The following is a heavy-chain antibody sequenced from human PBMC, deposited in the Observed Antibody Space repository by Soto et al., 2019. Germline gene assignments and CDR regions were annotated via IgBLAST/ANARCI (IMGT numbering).Heavy chain of an antibody. D-gene: IGHD6-6*01. Sequence: GESLKISCKGSGFTFTTYWIGWVRQMPGKGLEWMGIIYPGDSDTRYSPSFQGQVTISADKSLRTAYLQWTSLKASDTALYYCARTRSFTLGFYYDGMDVWGQGTTVTVSS. V-gene: IGHV5-51*01. CDR3: ARTRSFTLGFYYDGMDV. J-gene: IGHJ6*02. CDR1: GFTFTTYW. CDR2: IYPGDSDT.